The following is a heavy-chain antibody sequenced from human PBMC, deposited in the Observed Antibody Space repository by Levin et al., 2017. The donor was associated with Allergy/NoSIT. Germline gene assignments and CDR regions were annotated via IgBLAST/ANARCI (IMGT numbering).Heavy chain of an antibody. Sequence: SETLSLTCTVSGGSISSHGYYWGWIRQPPGKGLEWIGSIHSGGTTYYKSSLKSRVTISADTSKNQFSLRLSSVTAADTAVYFCARDSNCWDYWGQGTLVTVSS. V-gene: IGHV4-39*07. D-gene: IGHD6-19*01. CDR3: ARDSNCWDY. CDR1: GGSISSHGYY. CDR2: IHSGGTT. J-gene: IGHJ4*02.